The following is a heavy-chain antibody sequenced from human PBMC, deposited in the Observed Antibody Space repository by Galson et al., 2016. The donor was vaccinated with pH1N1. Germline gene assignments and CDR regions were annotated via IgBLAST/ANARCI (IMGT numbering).Heavy chain of an antibody. Sequence: SLRLSRAASGFTFNNYAMFWVRQAPGKGLEWVSSISGSGISTYYADSVKGRFTISRDNSKNTLYLQMNSLRAEDTALYYCAKDRNRIVALQGYFDSWGQGSLVTVSS. CDR3: AKDRNRIVALQGYFDS. J-gene: IGHJ4*02. D-gene: IGHD6-13*01. V-gene: IGHV3-23*01. CDR2: ISGSGIST. CDR1: GFTFNNYA.